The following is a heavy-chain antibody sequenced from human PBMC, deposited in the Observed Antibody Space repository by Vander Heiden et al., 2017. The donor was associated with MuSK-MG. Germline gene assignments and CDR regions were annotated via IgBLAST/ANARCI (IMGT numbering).Heavy chain of an antibody. V-gene: IGHV3-23*01. CDR1: GFTFSSYA. Sequence: EVQLLESGGGLVQPGGSLRLSCAASGFTFSSYAMSWVRQAPGKGLEWVSAISGSGGSTYYADSVKGRFTISRDNSKNTLYMQMNSLRAEDTAVYYCAKDTRIAVAGFDYWGQGTLVTVSS. CDR2: ISGSGGST. J-gene: IGHJ4*02. D-gene: IGHD6-19*01. CDR3: AKDTRIAVAGFDY.